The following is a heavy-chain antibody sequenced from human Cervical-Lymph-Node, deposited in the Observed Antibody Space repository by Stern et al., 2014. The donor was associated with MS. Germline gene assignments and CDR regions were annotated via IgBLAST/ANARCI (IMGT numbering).Heavy chain of an antibody. D-gene: IGHD3-3*01. Sequence: EVHLVESGGGLVNPGGSLRLSCVASGFNFKDVWMSWVRQAPGKGLAWVGRMISNAGGGATDYAAPVKDRFTISRDDSKNTLYLQMNSLRIDDTAVYYCATHQEEWLLSRWGQGTLVTVSS. CDR1: GFNFKDVW. J-gene: IGHJ4*02. CDR3: ATHQEEWLLSR. CDR2: MISNAGGGAT. V-gene: IGHV3-15*01.